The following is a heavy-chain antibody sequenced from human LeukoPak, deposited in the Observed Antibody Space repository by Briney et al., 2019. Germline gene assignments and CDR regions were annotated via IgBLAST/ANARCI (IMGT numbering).Heavy chain of an antibody. J-gene: IGHJ4*02. CDR2: ISDGGDNT. Sequence: GGSLRLPCTASGFTFSSFAMSWVRQAPGKGLEWVSLISDGGDNTYYADSVKGRLTISRDNSKNTLYLQMNSLRAEDTAVYYCAKLGNFASGSYSDWGQGTLVTVSS. CDR1: GFTFSSFA. V-gene: IGHV3-23*01. CDR3: AKLGNFASGSYSD. D-gene: IGHD3-10*01.